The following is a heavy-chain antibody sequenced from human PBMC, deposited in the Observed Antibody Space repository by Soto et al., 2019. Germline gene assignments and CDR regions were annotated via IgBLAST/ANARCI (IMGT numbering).Heavy chain of an antibody. CDR1: GGSISSGDYY. CDR2: IYYSGST. J-gene: IGHJ4*02. Sequence: SSETLSLTCTVSGGSISSGDYYWSWIRQPPGKGLEWIGYIYYSGSTYYNPSLKSRVTISVDTSKNQFSLKLSSVTAADTAVYYCARGYYYDSSGYSDYWGQGTLVTVSS. CDR3: ARGYYYDSSGYSDY. V-gene: IGHV4-30-4*01. D-gene: IGHD3-22*01.